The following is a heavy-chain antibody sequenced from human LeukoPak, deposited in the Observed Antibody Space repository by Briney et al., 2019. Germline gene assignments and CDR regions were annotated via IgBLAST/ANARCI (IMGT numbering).Heavy chain of an antibody. V-gene: IGHV1-69*04. CDR2: IIPILGIA. J-gene: IGHJ6*02. Sequence: GASVKVSCKASGGTFSSYAISWVRQAPGQGLEWMGRIIPILGIANYAQKFQGRVTITADKSTSTAYMELSSLRSEDTAVYYCAREEYCSGGSCYSDYYYYYGMDVWGQGTTVTVSS. CDR1: GGTFSSYA. CDR3: AREEYCSGGSCYSDYYYYYGMDV. D-gene: IGHD2-15*01.